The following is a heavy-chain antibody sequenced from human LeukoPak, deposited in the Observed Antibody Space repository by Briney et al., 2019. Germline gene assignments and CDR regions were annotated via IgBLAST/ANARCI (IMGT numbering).Heavy chain of an antibody. CDR2: ITESGGGT. D-gene: IGHD6-25*01. Sequence: GGSLRLSCAASGFTFGSYAMSWVRQAPGKGLEWVSAITESGGGTYNADSVKGRFTISRDNSKKTLFLQMNSLRAEDTAIYYCAKGSAAGRPYYFDYWGQGTLVTVSS. V-gene: IGHV3-23*01. CDR3: AKGSAAGRPYYFDY. J-gene: IGHJ4*02. CDR1: GFTFGSYA.